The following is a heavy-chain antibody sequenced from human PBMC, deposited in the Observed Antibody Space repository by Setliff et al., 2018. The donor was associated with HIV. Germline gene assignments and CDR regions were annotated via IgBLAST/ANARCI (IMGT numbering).Heavy chain of an antibody. CDR1: GYSISSGYY. CDR3: ANEYDSKARFDY. J-gene: IGHJ4*02. V-gene: IGHV3-21*01. Sequence: ETLSLTCAVSGYSISSGYYWGWIRQAPGKGLEWVSSISSNNAYIYYADSVKGRFTISRDNAKDSLYLQMNSLRAEDTAIYCCANEYDSKARFDYWGQGTQVTVSS. CDR2: ISSNNAYI. D-gene: IGHD3-22*01.